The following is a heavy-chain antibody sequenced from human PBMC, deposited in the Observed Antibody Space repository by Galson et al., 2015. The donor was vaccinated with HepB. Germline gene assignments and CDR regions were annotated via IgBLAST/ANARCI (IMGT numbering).Heavy chain of an antibody. Sequence: SVKVSCKASGGTFTSYAISWVRQAPGQGLEWMGGIIPIFGTANYAQKFQGRVTVTADESTSTAYMELSSLRSEDTAVYYCARETVAYQGGNVDPLGQGTLVTVSS. D-gene: IGHD1-14*01. V-gene: IGHV1-69*13. CDR2: IIPIFGTA. CDR3: ARETVAYQGGNVDP. J-gene: IGHJ5*02. CDR1: GGTFTSYA.